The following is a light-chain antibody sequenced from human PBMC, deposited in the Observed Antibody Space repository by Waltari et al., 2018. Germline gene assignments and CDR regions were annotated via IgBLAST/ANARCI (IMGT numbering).Light chain of an antibody. CDR3: QTCGTV. V-gene: IGLV4-69*01. CDR1: SGHSSYA. Sequence: QLVLTQSPSASASLGASVKLTCTLSSGHSSYAIAWHQQQPEQGPRYLMKLNSDGSHSKGDGIPDSFSGSSSGAQRYLTISSLQSEDEADYSCQTCGTVFGGGTKLTVL. CDR2: LNSDGSH. J-gene: IGLJ2*01.